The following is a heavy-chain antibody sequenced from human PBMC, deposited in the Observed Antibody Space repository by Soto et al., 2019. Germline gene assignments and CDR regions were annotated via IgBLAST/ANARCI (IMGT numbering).Heavy chain of an antibody. D-gene: IGHD3-16*01. V-gene: IGHV3-66*01. CDR1: GFTVSSNY. J-gene: IGHJ4*02. Sequence: EVQLVESGGGLVQPGGSLRVSCAASGFTVSSNYMSWVRQAPGKGLEWVSVIFNDGSTHYADSVKGRSPISRDNSKNTLHLQMNSLRVEDTAVYYCARDSYMGYWGQGTLVTVSS. CDR3: ARDSYMGY. CDR2: IFNDGST.